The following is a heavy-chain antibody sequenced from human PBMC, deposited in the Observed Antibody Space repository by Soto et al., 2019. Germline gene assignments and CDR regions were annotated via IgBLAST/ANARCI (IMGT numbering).Heavy chain of an antibody. Sequence: LSLPCSGSGYSPNSDYSRGWIRRPPGKGLEWIGSIYHRGSTYYNLSLRSRGSISIDTYKNQSSLRLTSVTAADTAMYYCAKKGYYLAGKINGFDSWGQGTLVTVSS. D-gene: IGHD3-10*01. CDR3: AKKGYYLAGKINGFDS. J-gene: IGHJ5*01. CDR1: GYSPNSDYS. V-gene: IGHV4-38-2*01. CDR2: IYHRGST.